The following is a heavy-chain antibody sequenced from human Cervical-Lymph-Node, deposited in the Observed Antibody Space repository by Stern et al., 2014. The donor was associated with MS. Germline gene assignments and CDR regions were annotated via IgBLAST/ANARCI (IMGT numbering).Heavy chain of an antibody. CDR2: IYYSGST. Sequence: QVQLQQWGPGLVKPSQTLSLTCTVSGGSISSGDYNWSWIRQHPGKGLEWIGNIYYSGSTYYNPSLKSRVTLSVDTSKNQFSLKLSSVTAADTAVYYCAGGPTGSLVPYWYFDLWGRGTLVTVSS. CDR1: GGSISSGDYN. D-gene: IGHD2-2*01. V-gene: IGHV4-31*03. CDR3: AGGPTGSLVPYWYFDL. J-gene: IGHJ2*01.